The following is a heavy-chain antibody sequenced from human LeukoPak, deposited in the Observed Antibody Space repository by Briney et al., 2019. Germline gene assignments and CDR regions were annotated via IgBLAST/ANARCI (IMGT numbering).Heavy chain of an antibody. D-gene: IGHD2-15*01. Sequence: GGSLRLSCAASGFIFSNYAMTWVRQAPGKGLEWVSTISGSDDSTFYADSVRGRFTISRDNSKNTLYLQMNSLRAEDTAVYYCAKSRSGGGSCYNYWGQGTLVTVSS. CDR3: AKSRSGGGSCYNY. CDR1: GFIFSNYA. J-gene: IGHJ4*02. V-gene: IGHV3-23*01. CDR2: ISGSDDST.